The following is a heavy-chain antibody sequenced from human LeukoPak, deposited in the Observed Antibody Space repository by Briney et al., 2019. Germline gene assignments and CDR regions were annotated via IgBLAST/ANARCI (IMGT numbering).Heavy chain of an antibody. D-gene: IGHD3-9*01. J-gene: IGHJ4*02. CDR1: GFTFSDYY. Sequence: QPGGSLRLSCAASGFTFSDYYMSWIRQAPGKGLEWVSVIYSGGSTYYADSVKGRFTISRDNSKNTLYLQMNSLRAEDTAVYYCARDPRYGKRHQQGSLQESYWGQGTLVTVSS. CDR3: ARDPRYGKRHQQGSLQESY. CDR2: IYSGGST. V-gene: IGHV3-66*01.